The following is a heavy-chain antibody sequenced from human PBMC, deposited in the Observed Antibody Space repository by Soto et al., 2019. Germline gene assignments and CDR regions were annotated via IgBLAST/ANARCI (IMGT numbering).Heavy chain of an antibody. D-gene: IGHD2-2*01. CDR2: INPNSGGT. V-gene: IGHV1-2*04. Sequence: QVQLVQSGAEVKKPGASVKVSCKASGYTFTGYYMHWVRQAPGQGLEWMGWINPNSGGTNYAQKFEGWVTMTRDTSISTAYMELSRLRSDDTAVYYCARGGQVVVPAAMHYYYYGMDVWGQGTTVTVSS. CDR1: GYTFTGYY. CDR3: ARGGQVVVPAAMHYYYYGMDV. J-gene: IGHJ6*02.